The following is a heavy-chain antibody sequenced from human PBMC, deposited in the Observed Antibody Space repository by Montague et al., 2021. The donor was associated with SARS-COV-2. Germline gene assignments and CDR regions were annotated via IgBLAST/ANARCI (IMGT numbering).Heavy chain of an antibody. D-gene: IGHD3-10*01. V-gene: IGHV3-30*04. J-gene: IGHJ4*02. CDR2: ISYDGSNK. CDR1: GFTFSSYA. Sequence: SLRLSCAASGFTFSSYAMHWVRQAPGKGLEWVAVISYDGSNKYYADSVKGRFTISRDNSKNTLYLQMNSLRAEDTAVYYCAGEPLLLGFGEFLDYWGQGTLVTVSS. CDR3: AGEPLLLGFGEFLDY.